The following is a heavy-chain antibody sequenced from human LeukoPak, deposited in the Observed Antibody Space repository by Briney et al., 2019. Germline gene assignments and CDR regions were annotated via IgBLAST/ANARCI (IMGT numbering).Heavy chain of an antibody. CDR2: IYYSGST. D-gene: IGHD3-10*01. CDR1: GGSISSSSYY. Sequence: SETLSLTCTVSGGSISSSSYYWGWIRQPPGKGLEWIGSIYYSGSTYYNPSLKSRVTISVDTSKNQFSLKLSSVTAADTAVYYCARGSGSYPYYFDYWGQGTLVTVSS. J-gene: IGHJ4*02. V-gene: IGHV4-39*07. CDR3: ARGSGSYPYYFDY.